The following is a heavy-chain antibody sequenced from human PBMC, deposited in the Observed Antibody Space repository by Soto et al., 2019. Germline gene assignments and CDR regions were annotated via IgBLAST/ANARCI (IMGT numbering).Heavy chain of an antibody. CDR2: IYNSGST. V-gene: IGHV4-59*01. CDR1: DGSISSYY. CDR3: ARGGGEGGLPGTTAKTSYYYGMDV. J-gene: IGHJ6*02. D-gene: IGHD1-7*01. Sequence: PSETLSLTCTVSDGSISSYYWSWIRQPAGKGLEWIGYIYNSGSTNYSPSLRSRVTISVDTSKNQFSLKLNSVTAADTAVYYCARGGGEGGLPGTTAKTSYYYGMDVWGQGTTVTVSS.